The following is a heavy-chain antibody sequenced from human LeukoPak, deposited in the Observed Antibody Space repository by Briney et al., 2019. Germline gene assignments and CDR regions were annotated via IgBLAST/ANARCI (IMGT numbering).Heavy chain of an antibody. D-gene: IGHD6-13*01. CDR2: INPNSGGT. V-gene: IGHV1-2*02. CDR3: ARSRIAAAGTTAFDI. Sequence: ASVKVSCKASGYTVTGYYMHWVRHSPGQGLEWMGWINPNSGGTTYAQKFPGRDTMTRDTSISTAYMELSRPRSDDTAVYYCARSRIAAAGTTAFDIWGQGTMVTVSS. CDR1: GYTVTGYY. J-gene: IGHJ3*02.